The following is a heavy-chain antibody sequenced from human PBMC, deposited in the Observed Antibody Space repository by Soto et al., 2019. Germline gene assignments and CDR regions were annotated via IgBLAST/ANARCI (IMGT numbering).Heavy chain of an antibody. CDR2: ISGSGGST. Sequence: LRLSCAASGFTFSSYAMSWVRQAPGKGLEWVSTISGSGGSTYYAGSLKGRFTISRDTAKNTLYLQMHSLRAEDTAVYYCAKGYGYSYGLYYFDYWGQGTLVTVSS. CDR3: AKGYGYSYGLYYFDY. V-gene: IGHV3-23*01. D-gene: IGHD5-18*01. CDR1: GFTFSSYA. J-gene: IGHJ4*02.